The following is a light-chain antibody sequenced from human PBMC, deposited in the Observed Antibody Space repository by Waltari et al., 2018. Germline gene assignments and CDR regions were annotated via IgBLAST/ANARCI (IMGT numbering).Light chain of an antibody. V-gene: IGKV2D-29*02. CDR2: EVS. Sequence: VLTQTPPSLSVTPGQPASIPCKSGDSLLNTEGKTYLYWHLQKSGQSPQLLIDEVSGRFSGVPDRISGSGSGTDFTLKISRVEAEDVGVYYCMQSIELPTFGQGTRLEIK. J-gene: IGKJ5*01. CDR3: MQSIELPT. CDR1: DSLLNTEGKTY.